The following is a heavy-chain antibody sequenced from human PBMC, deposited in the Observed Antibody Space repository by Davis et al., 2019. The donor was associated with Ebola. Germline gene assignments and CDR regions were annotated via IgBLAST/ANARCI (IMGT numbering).Heavy chain of an antibody. CDR1: GFTFSSYT. CDR2: ISDGSRNT. Sequence: GESLKISCAASGFTFSSYTMNWVRQAPGKGLEWVSTISDGSRNTHYADSVKGRFTISRDESKSTVFLQMNALRAEDTALYYCAGGSTFYYYMNMWGKGTTVTVSS. V-gene: IGHV3-23*01. CDR3: AGGSTFYYYMNM. J-gene: IGHJ6*03.